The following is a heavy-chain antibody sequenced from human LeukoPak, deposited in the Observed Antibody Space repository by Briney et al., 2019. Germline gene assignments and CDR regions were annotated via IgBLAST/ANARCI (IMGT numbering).Heavy chain of an antibody. J-gene: IGHJ4*02. D-gene: IGHD3-22*01. CDR1: GYTLTELS. Sequence: GASVKVSCKVSGYTLTELSMHWVRQAPGKGLEWMGGFDPEDGETIYAQKFQGRVTMTEDTSTDTAYMELSSLRSEDTAVYYCATAYMFTDYYDSSGPCYWGQGTLVTVSS. V-gene: IGHV1-24*01. CDR3: ATAYMFTDYYDSSGPCY. CDR2: FDPEDGET.